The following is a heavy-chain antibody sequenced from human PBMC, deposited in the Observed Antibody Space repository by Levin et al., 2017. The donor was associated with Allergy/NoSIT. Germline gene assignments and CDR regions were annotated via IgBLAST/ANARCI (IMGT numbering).Heavy chain of an antibody. D-gene: IGHD2-2*01. CDR1: GFTFSDYY. V-gene: IGHV3-11*05. CDR3: ARVKYQLLFYFDY. J-gene: IGHJ4*02. CDR2: ISSSSSYT. Sequence: LSLPCAASGFTFSDYYMSWIRQAPGKGLEWVSYISSSSSYTNYADSVKGRFTISRDNAKNSLYLQMNSLRAEDTAVYYCARVKYQLLFYFDYWGQGTLVTVSS.